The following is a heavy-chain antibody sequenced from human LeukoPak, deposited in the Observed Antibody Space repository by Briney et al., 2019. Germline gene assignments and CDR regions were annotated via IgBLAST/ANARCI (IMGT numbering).Heavy chain of an antibody. D-gene: IGHD2-21*02. J-gene: IGHJ2*01. CDR3: ARGLGVVTAQSEQPKTRYFDL. CDR2: ISGYNGNT. V-gene: IGHV1-18*01. CDR1: GYTFISYG. Sequence: ASVTLSCKASGYTFISYGISWVRQAPGQGLEWMGWISGYNGNTNYAQNLQGRVTMTTDTSTSTAYMELRSLRSDDTAVYYCARGLGVVTAQSEQPKTRYFDLWGRGTRVPVSS.